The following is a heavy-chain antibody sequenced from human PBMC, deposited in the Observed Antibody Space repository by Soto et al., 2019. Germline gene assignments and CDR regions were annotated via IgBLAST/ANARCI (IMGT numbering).Heavy chain of an antibody. CDR2: IGSRGETYAT. CDR1: GFTFGASA. J-gene: IGHJ4*02. V-gene: IGHV3-73*02. Sequence: VHLVECGGGLAQPGGSLKLSCSASGFTFGASARQWALRVPGKGLESLGRIGSRGETYATTYAAWVKDRFTISRDDSKKTAYLQMTSLESEDTAVYYCSRDDSDWFFNWGRGTLVTVSS. D-gene: IGHD3-9*01. CDR3: SRDDSDWFFN.